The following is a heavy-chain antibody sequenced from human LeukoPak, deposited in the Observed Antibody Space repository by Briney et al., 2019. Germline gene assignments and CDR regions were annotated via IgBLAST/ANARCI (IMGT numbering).Heavy chain of an antibody. J-gene: IGHJ6*02. V-gene: IGHV1-8*01. D-gene: IGHD6-13*01. Sequence: ASVKVSCKASGYTFTSYDINWVRQATGQSLEWMGGMNPNSGNTGYAQKFQGRVTMTRNTSISTAYMELSSLRSEDTAVYYCARPKAAANYYYYYGMDVWGQGTTVTVSS. CDR2: MNPNSGNT. CDR3: ARPKAAANYYYYYGMDV. CDR1: GYTFTSYD.